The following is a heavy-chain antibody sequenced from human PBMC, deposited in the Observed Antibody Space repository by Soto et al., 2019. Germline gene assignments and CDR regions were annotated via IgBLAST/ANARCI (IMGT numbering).Heavy chain of an antibody. J-gene: IGHJ4*02. Sequence: VQLVESGGGLVQPGGSLRLSCAASGFTFSSYWMHWVRQAPGKGLVWVSRINSDGSSTSYADSVKGRFTISRDNAKNTLYLQMNSLRAEDTAVYYCARGWDDYGDYGGSGLDYWGQGTLVTVSS. CDR2: INSDGSST. CDR3: ARGWDDYGDYGGSGLDY. V-gene: IGHV3-74*01. CDR1: GFTFSSYW. D-gene: IGHD4-17*01.